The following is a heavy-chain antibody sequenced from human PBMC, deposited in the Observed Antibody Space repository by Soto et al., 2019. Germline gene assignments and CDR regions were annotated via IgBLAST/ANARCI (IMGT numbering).Heavy chain of an antibody. V-gene: IGHV3-74*01. Sequence: LSLTCAASGFTFSSYWMHWVRQAPGKGLVWVSRINSDGSSTSYADSVKGRFTISRDNAKNTLYLQMNSLRAEDTAVYYCARDILSKGSGWFDPWGQGTLVTVSS. CDR2: INSDGSST. J-gene: IGHJ5*02. CDR3: ARDILSKGSGWFDP. CDR1: GFTFSSYW. D-gene: IGHD2-21*01.